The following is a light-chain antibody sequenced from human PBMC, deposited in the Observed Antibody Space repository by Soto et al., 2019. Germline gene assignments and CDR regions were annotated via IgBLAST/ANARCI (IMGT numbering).Light chain of an antibody. V-gene: IGKV3-20*01. CDR1: QSVSSSY. J-gene: IGKJ5*01. CDR3: QHYDSLPIT. Sequence: EIVLPQSPGTLSLSPGESATLSCRASQSVSSSYLAWYQQKPGQPPRLLIYGASSRATGIPDRFSVSGSGTDFTLTISRLEPEDFAVFYGQHYDSLPITFGQGTRLEIK. CDR2: GAS.